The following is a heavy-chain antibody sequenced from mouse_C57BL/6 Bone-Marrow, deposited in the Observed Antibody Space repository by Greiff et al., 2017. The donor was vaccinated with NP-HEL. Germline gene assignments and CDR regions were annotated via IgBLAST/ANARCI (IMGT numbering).Heavy chain of an antibody. Sequence: QVQLQQPGAELVMPGASVKLSCKASGYTFTSYWMHWVKQRPGQGLEWIGEIDPSDSYTNYNQKFKGKSTLTVDKSSSTAYMQLSSLTSEDSAVYYCARSPDYYGSSPFDYWGKGTTLTVSS. D-gene: IGHD1-1*01. V-gene: IGHV1-69*01. CDR2: IDPSDSYT. J-gene: IGHJ2*01. CDR1: GYTFTSYW. CDR3: ARSPDYYGSSPFDY.